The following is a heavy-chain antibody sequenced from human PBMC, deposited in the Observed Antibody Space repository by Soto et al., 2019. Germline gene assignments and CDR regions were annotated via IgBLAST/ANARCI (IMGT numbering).Heavy chain of an antibody. CDR3: VKDRERSPHDS. CDR1: GFSFSSYA. Sequence: GGSLRLSCTASGFSFSSYAMSWVRQAPGRGLEWVSHISGSGGSTYYADSVKGRFTISRDNSKNTLFLQMNSLRAEDTAVYFCVKDRERSPHDSWGQGILVTVSS. V-gene: IGHV3-23*01. CDR2: ISGSGGST. D-gene: IGHD1-1*01. J-gene: IGHJ4*02.